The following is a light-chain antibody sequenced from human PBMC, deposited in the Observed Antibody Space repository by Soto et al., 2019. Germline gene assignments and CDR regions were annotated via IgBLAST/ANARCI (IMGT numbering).Light chain of an antibody. CDR1: QSITTY. CDR3: QHSYSTPYT. J-gene: IGKJ2*01. V-gene: IGKV1-39*01. CDR2: AAY. Sequence: DIQMTQSPSSLSASIGDRVTITCRASQSITTYLNWYQQKPGKAPNLLIHAAYSLQSGVPSRFSGSGSGTDFTLTISRLQPEDFATYYCQHSYSTPYTFGQGTKLEI.